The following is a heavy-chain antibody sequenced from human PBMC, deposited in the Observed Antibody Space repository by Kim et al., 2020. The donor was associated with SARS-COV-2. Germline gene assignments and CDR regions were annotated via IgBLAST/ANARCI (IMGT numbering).Heavy chain of an antibody. CDR2: ISPSGNS. J-gene: IGHJ4*02. CDR1: GGSISSGSYS. V-gene: IGHV4-61*09. Sequence: SETLSLTCTVSGGSISSGSYSWTWFRQPAGKGLEWIGHISPSGNSNNNPSLMSRVTIRLDTSKKQLSLKLSSVTAADTAVYHCARGSALASHWSPDYFDYWGQGILVTVSS. CDR3: ARGSALASHWSPDYFDY.